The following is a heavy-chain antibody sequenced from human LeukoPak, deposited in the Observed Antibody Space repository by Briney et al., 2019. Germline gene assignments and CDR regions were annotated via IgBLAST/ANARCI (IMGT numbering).Heavy chain of an antibody. J-gene: IGHJ5*02. CDR2: MNPNTGNT. Sequence: ASVKVSCKASGYIFTTYDLNWVRQAAGQGLEWMGWMNPNTGNTHYAQNFLGGVTFTRNTSISTAYMDLGSLTSDDTAVYYCTRSQSQWDYNWFAPWGQGTLVTVSS. D-gene: IGHD1-26*01. CDR3: TRSQSQWDYNWFAP. CDR1: GYIFTTYD. V-gene: IGHV1-8*03.